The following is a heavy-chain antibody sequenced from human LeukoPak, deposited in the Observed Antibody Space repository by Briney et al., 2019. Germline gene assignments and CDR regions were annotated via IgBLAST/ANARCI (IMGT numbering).Heavy chain of an antibody. J-gene: IGHJ6*03. V-gene: IGHV1-2*02. CDR1: GYTFTGYY. D-gene: IGHD1-26*01. Sequence: ASVKVSCKASGYTFTGYYMHWVRQAPGQGLEWMGWINPNSGGTNYAQKFQGRITMTRDTSISTAYVELSRLSSVTAADTAVYYCARDRSGVIRGADYYYYMDVWGKGTTVTISS. CDR3: ARDRSGVIRGADYYYYMDV. CDR2: INPNSGGT.